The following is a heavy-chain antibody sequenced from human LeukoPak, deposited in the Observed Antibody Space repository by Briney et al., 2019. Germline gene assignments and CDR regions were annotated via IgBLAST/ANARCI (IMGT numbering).Heavy chain of an antibody. CDR2: VHYSGST. CDR1: GGSITSSSSY. D-gene: IGHD5-24*01. CDR3: ARVRESLYYFDY. V-gene: IGHV4-39*07. J-gene: IGHJ4*02. Sequence: SETLSLTCTVSGGSITSSSSYWGWIRQPPGKGLEWIGTVHYSGSTYYNPSLKSRVAISVDTSKNQFSLKLSSVTAADTAVYYCARVRESLYYFDYWGQGTLVTVSS.